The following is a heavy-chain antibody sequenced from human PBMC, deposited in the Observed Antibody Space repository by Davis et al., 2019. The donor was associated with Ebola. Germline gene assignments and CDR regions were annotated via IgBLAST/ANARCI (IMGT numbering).Heavy chain of an antibody. CDR3: VKESYEILTGYYAYYDF. Sequence: PGGSLRLSCEGSGYTFHYFGMHWVRQAPGKGLEWLAVISHDGTKKYHADSVKGRFTISRDNSKNTLYLQMNSLRAEDTAIYYCVKESYEILTGYYAYYDFWGQGALVTVSS. D-gene: IGHD3-9*01. CDR2: ISHDGTKK. J-gene: IGHJ4*02. V-gene: IGHV3-30*18. CDR1: GYTFHYFG.